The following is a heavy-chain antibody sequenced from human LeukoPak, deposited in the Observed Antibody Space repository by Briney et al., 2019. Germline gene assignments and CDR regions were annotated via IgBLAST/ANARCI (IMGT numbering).Heavy chain of an antibody. D-gene: IGHD3-10*01. V-gene: IGHV3-23*01. Sequence: GGSLRLSCAASGFTFSSYAMSWVRQAPGKGLEWGSAISGSGGSTYYADSVKGRFTISRDNSKNTLYLQMNSLRAEDTAVYYCAKRAENYGSGSYYQGLLLWGQGTLVTVSS. CDR1: GFTFSSYA. CDR3: AKRAENYGSGSYYQGLLL. J-gene: IGHJ4*02. CDR2: ISGSGGST.